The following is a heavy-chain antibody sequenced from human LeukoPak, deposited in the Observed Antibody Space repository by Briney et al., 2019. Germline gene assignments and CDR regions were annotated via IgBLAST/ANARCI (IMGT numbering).Heavy chain of an antibody. CDR3: ARRQEAAGPSSHFDY. D-gene: IGHD6-13*01. CDR2: IYPGDSDT. V-gene: IGHV5-51*01. Sequence: GESLKISCKGSGYSFTTYWIAWVRQMPGKGLELMGIIYPGDSDTRYGPSFQGQVTISADKSISTAYLQWSSLKASDSAMYYCARRQEAAGPSSHFDYWGQGTLVTVSS. CDR1: GYSFTTYW. J-gene: IGHJ4*02.